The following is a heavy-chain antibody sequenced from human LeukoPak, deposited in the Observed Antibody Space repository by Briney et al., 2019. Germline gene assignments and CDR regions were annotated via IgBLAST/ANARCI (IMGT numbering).Heavy chain of an antibody. V-gene: IGHV4-34*01. CDR2: INHSGST. J-gene: IGHJ4*02. D-gene: IGHD3-16*02. CDR3: AGGPYSRDYVWGSYRFVY. CDR1: GGSFNGYY. Sequence: SETLSLTCAVHGGSFNGYYWNWIRQPPGKGLEWIGEINHSGSTNYNPSLKSRVTISVDTSKNQFSLMLSSVTAADTAVYYCAGGPYSRDYVWGSYRFVYWGQGTLVTVSS.